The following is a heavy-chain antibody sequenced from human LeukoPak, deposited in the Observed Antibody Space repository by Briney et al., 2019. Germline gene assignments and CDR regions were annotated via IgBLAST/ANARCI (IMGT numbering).Heavy chain of an antibody. CDR2: IRSKAYGGTT. CDR3: TRDQDIVVVPAAWRYYYYMDV. D-gene: IGHD2-2*01. CDR1: GFTFGDYA. J-gene: IGHJ6*03. V-gene: IGHV3-49*03. Sequence: GGSLRLSCTAPGFTFGDYAMSWFRQAPGKGLEWVGFIRSKAYGGTTEYAASVKGRFTISRDDSKSIAYLQMNSLKTEDTAVYYCTRDQDIVVVPAAWRYYYYMDVWGKGTTVTVSS.